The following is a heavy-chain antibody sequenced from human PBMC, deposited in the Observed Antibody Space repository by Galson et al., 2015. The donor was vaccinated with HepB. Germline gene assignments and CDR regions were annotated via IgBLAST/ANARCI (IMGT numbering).Heavy chain of an antibody. Sequence: SLRLSCAASGFTFSSYSMNWVRQAPGKGLEWVSSISSSSSYIYYADSVKGRFTISRDNAKNSLYLQMNSLRAEDTAVYYCARDRTVVTPFDYWGQGTLVTVSS. V-gene: IGHV3-21*01. CDR2: ISSSSSYI. D-gene: IGHD4-23*01. CDR1: GFTFSSYS. CDR3: ARDRTVVTPFDY. J-gene: IGHJ4*02.